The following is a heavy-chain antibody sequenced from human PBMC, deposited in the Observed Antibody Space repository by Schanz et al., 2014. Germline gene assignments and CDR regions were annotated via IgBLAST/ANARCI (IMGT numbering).Heavy chain of an antibody. V-gene: IGHV4-4*02. CDR3: ARDSLRGATGGYGMDV. J-gene: IGHJ6*02. CDR1: GFTFSSYG. Sequence: QVQLVESGGGLVQPGGSLRLSCAAYGFTFSSYGMHWVRQPPGKGLEWIGEIYHSGNTNYNASLKSRVTISVDKSKNQFSLKVRSVTAADTAVYYCARDSLRGATGGYGMDVWGQGTTVTVSS. D-gene: IGHD2-8*02. CDR2: IYHSGNT.